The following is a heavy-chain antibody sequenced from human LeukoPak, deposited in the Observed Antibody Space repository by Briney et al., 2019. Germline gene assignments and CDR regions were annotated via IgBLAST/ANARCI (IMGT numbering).Heavy chain of an antibody. CDR2: INPNSGGT. J-gene: IGHJ4*02. V-gene: IGHV1-2*02. CDR3: ARGERGYDILTGYSYYYFDY. D-gene: IGHD3-9*01. CDR1: GYTFTGYY. Sequence: ASVTVSCKASGYTFTGYYMHWVRQAPGQGLEWMGWINPNSGGTNYAQKFQGRVTMTRDTSISTAYMELSRLRSDDTAVYYCARGERGYDILTGYSYYYFDYWGQGTLVTVSS.